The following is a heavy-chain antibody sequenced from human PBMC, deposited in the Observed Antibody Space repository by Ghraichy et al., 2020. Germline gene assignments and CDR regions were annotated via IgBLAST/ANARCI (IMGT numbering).Heavy chain of an antibody. J-gene: IGHJ4*02. V-gene: IGHV4-39*01. D-gene: IGHD6-19*01. CDR3: ASRGYSSAFDD. CDR1: GGSISSTTYY. CDR2: ISYSGTT. Sequence: SETLSLTCTVSGGSISSTTYYWGWIRPPPGKGLEWIGTISYSGTTYYNPSLKSRVTISVDTSNNQFSLRLRSVTSADTALYYCASRGYSSAFDDWGQGTRVTVSS.